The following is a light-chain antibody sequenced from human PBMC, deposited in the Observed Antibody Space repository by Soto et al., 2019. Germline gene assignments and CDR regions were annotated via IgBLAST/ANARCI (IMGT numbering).Light chain of an antibody. CDR3: CSYAGSYTLYV. Sequence: QSVLTQPRSVSGSPGQSVTISRTGTSSDVGGYDFLSWYQQHPAKAPKLIIFDVNKRPSGVPDRFSGSKSGNTASLTISGLQAEDEADYYCCSYAGSYTLYVFGTGTKVTVL. CDR1: SSDVGGYDF. CDR2: DVN. J-gene: IGLJ1*01. V-gene: IGLV2-11*01.